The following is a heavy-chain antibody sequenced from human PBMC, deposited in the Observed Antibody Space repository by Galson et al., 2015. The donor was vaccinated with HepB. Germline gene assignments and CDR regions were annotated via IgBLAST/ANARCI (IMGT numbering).Heavy chain of an antibody. V-gene: IGHV3-21*01. D-gene: IGHD6-19*01. CDR1: GFTLSSYS. CDR3: ARSEDPGYSSGWYITYYYYYGMDV. J-gene: IGHJ6*02. CDR2: ISSSSSYI. Sequence: SLRLSCAASGFTLSSYSMNWVRQAPGKGLEWVSSISSSSSYIYYADSVKGRFTISRDNAKNSLYLQMNSLRAEDTAVYYCARSEDPGYSSGWYITYYYYYGMDVWGQGTTVTVSS.